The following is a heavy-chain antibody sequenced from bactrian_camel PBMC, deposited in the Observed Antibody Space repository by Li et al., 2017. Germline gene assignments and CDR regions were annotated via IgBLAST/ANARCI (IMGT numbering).Heavy chain of an antibody. V-gene: IGHV3-2*01. CDR2: ISSDGSMT. CDR1: GFPFSLYT. CDR3: ARGWRGYTT. J-gene: IGHJ4*01. Sequence: HVQLVESGGGLVQPGGSLRLSCAASGFPFSLYTMTWVRQARGKGLEWVSSISSDGSMTYYEDSVKGRFSISRDNAQNTVYLQMNSLTSEDTALFYCARGWRGYTTWDQGTQVTVS. D-gene: IGHD3*01.